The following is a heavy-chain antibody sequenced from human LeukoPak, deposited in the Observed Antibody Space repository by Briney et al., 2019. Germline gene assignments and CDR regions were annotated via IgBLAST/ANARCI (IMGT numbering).Heavy chain of an antibody. J-gene: IGHJ4*02. CDR1: GFSFSNDE. CDR2: ISSSGYTI. D-gene: IGHD5-12*01. CDR3: ARHIALGY. Sequence: GGSLRLSCAGSGFSFSNDEMNWGREAPGKGLEWVSYISSSGYTIYYADSVKGRFTVSRDNPKNSLYLQMNSLRAEDTAVYYCARHIALGYWGQGTLVTVSS. V-gene: IGHV3-48*03.